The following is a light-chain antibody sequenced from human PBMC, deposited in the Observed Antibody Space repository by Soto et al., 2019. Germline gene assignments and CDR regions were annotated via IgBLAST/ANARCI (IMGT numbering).Light chain of an antibody. J-gene: IGKJ4*01. Sequence: ETVMTQSPATLSVSPGERVTLSCRAGQSVCTKLAWYQQRTGQAPRLLIYGASTRATGNPARFSGSGSGTEFTLSISSLQSADFAVYYCQQYNNWPPHTFGGGTKVDIK. CDR1: QSVCTK. CDR3: QQYNNWPPHT. V-gene: IGKV3-15*01. CDR2: GAS.